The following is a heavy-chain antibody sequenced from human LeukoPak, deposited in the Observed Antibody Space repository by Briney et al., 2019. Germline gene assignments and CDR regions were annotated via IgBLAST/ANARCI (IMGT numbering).Heavy chain of an antibody. J-gene: IGHJ3*02. D-gene: IGHD3-3*01. CDR1: RYTFDTYW. CDR3: AGWRDFGVIGDAFEI. CDR2: IYPGDSDT. Sequence: GESLQISCKASRYTFDTYWIGWVRQMPGKGLEWMGIIYPGDSDTRYSPSFQGQVTISADKSVRTTYLQWSSLKASAAAMDYCAGWRDFGVIGDAFEIWGQGTIVTVSS. V-gene: IGHV5-51*01.